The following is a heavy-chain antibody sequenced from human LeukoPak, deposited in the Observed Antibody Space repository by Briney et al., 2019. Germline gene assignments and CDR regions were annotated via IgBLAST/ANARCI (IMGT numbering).Heavy chain of an antibody. Sequence: GGSLRLSCAASGFTFSTYAMTWVRQAPGKGLEWVSAISGSGGDTVYADSVKGRFTISRDNSKNTLFLQMNSLRAEEDTAVYYCARCSTTCYANAFYIWGQGTMVTVS. CDR1: GFTFSTYA. D-gene: IGHD2-2*01. CDR3: ARCSTTCYANAFYI. CDR2: ISGSGGDT. J-gene: IGHJ3*02. V-gene: IGHV3-23*01.